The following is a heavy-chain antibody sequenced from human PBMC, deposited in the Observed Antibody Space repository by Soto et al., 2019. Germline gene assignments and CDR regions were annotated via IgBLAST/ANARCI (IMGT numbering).Heavy chain of an antibody. Sequence: QMQLVQSGPEVKKPGTSVKVSCKTSGFTFSSSAVHWVRQARGHRLQWIGWIDVGSANANYAHMLQERVTISRDTSTSPAYMELSRLRPEDTAVSYCATDVGVYIYGVARHWGPGTRVTVSS. J-gene: IGHJ4*02. CDR1: GFTFSSSA. CDR3: ATDVGVYIYGVARH. CDR2: IDVGSANA. V-gene: IGHV1-58*01. D-gene: IGHD2-21*01.